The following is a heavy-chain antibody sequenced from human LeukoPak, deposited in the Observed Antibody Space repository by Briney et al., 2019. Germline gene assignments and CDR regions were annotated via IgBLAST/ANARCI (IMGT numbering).Heavy chain of an antibody. J-gene: IGHJ4*02. CDR2: FDPEEDEI. Sequence: WASVKVTFKASGDTLTELSMRWVRQAPGKGLEWMGTFDPEEDEIIYAQKFQGRLTMTEDTSTDTAYMDLRSLTSDDTAMYYCAAVGVGLHDFWGQGTLVTVSS. CDR3: AAVGVGLHDF. D-gene: IGHD3/OR15-3a*01. V-gene: IGHV1-24*01. CDR1: GDTLTELS.